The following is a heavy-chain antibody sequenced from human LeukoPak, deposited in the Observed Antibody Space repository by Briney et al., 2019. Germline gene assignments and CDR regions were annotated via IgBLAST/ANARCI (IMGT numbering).Heavy chain of an antibody. CDR1: GGSISSSSYY. Sequence: SETLSLTCTVSGGSISSSSYYWGWIRQPPGKGLEWIGSIYYSGSTYYNPSLKSRVTISVDTSKNQFSLKLSSVTAADTAVYYCARADLHLLDYWGQGTLVTVSS. J-gene: IGHJ4*02. V-gene: IGHV4-39*07. CDR3: ARADLHLLDY. CDR2: IYYSGST.